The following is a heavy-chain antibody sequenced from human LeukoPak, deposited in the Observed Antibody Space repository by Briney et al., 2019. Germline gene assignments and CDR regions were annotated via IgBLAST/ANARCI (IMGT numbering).Heavy chain of an antibody. CDR3: ARLLEGDYVSTLYYYYYYMDV. CDR1: GGSISSNSFY. V-gene: IGHV4-39*07. CDR2: IYHSGST. D-gene: IGHD4-17*01. J-gene: IGHJ6*03. Sequence: PSETLSLTCTVSGGSISSNSFYWGWIRQPPGKGLEWIGYIYHSGSTYYNPSLKSRVTISADRSKNQFSLKLSSVTAADTAVYYCARLLEGDYVSTLYYYYYYMDVWGKGTTVTVSS.